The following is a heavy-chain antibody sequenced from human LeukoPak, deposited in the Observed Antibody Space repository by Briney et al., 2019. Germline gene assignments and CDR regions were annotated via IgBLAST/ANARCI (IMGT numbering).Heavy chain of an antibody. CDR1: GGSFSDYY. Sequence: WETLSLTCAVYGGSFSDYYWSWIRQPPGKGLELIGDINHSGSTNYNPSLKSRVTISVDTSKNQFSLKLSSVTAADTAVYYCARVDSGDIVVVVAARHHLPHWFDPWGQGTLVIVSS. CDR3: ARVDSGDIVVVVAARHHLPHWFDP. V-gene: IGHV4-34*01. D-gene: IGHD2-15*01. CDR2: INHSGST. J-gene: IGHJ5*02.